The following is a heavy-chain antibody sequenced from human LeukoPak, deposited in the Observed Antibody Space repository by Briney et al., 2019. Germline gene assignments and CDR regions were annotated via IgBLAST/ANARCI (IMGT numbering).Heavy chain of an antibody. D-gene: IGHD3-16*02. CDR1: GFTFDDYA. Sequence: PGGSLRLPCAASGFTFDDYAMHWVRQAPGKGLEWVSGINWNSGSIGYADSVKGRFTISRDNAKNSLYLQMNSLRAEDTALYYCAKDMDYVWGSYRMDYWGQGTLVTVSS. CDR2: INWNSGSI. J-gene: IGHJ4*02. CDR3: AKDMDYVWGSYRMDY. V-gene: IGHV3-9*01.